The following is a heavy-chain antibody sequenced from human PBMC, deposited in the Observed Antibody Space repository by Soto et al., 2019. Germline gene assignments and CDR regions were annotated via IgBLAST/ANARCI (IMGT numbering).Heavy chain of an antibody. CDR2: IIPIFGTA. V-gene: IGHV1-69*13. CDR1: GGTFSIYA. J-gene: IGHJ6*01. Sequence: GASVKVSCKASGGTFSIYAISCVRQAAGQGLEWMGGIIPIFGTASYAQKFQGRVTITADESTSTAYMELSSLRSEDTAVYYCARGERLYYFYNGMDVWGQGSTVTVPS. CDR3: ARGERLYYFYNGMDV. D-gene: IGHD1-26*01.